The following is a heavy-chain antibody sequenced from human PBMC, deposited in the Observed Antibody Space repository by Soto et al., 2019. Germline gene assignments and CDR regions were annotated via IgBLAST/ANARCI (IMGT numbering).Heavy chain of an antibody. CDR2: IYYSGST. J-gene: IGHJ6*03. V-gene: IGHV4-59*01. CDR3: ARDGERDYGDYYYYYYMDV. Sequence: KPSETLSLTCTVSGGSISSYYWIWIRQPPGKGLEWIGYIYYSGSTNYNPSLKSRVTISVDTSKNQFSLKLSSVTAADTAVYYCARDGERDYGDYYYYYYMDVWGKGTTVTVSS. D-gene: IGHD4-17*01. CDR1: GGSISSYY.